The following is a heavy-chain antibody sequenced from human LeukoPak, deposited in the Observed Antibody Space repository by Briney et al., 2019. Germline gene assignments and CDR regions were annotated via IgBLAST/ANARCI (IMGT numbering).Heavy chain of an antibody. D-gene: IGHD5-12*01. CDR2: ISWDGGRI. CDR3: AKDNTIVATMTLDY. J-gene: IGHJ4*02. CDR1: GFTFDEYT. Sequence: GGSLRLSCAASGFTFDEYTMHWVRQAPGKGLEWVSLISWDGGRIDYADSVKGRFTISRDNSRNSLYLQMNSLRTEDTALYYCAKDNTIVATMTLDYWGQGTLVTVST. V-gene: IGHV3-43*01.